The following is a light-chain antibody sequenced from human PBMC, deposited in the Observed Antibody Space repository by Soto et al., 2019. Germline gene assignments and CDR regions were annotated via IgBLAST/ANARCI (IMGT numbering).Light chain of an antibody. V-gene: IGKV1-5*01. CDR3: QDHDRSWT. Sequence: DIQMTQPPSPLPAPIEARFTITCRPSQSINTWLAWYQQKPGKAPKVLIYDASSLESGVPSRFSGSGSGTEFTLTISSLQPDDFATYYCQDHDRSWTFGQGTKLEMK. CDR1: QSINTW. J-gene: IGKJ2*01. CDR2: DAS.